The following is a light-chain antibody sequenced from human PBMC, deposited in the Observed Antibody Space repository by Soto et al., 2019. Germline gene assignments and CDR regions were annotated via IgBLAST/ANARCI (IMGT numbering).Light chain of an antibody. V-gene: IGLV1-51*01. CDR1: SSNIGNNY. Sequence: QSVLTQPPSVSAAPGQKVTISCSGSSSNIGNNYVSWYQQLPGTAPKLLIYDNNKLPSGIPDRFSGSKSGTSATLGITGLQTGDEADYYCGTWDSSLSAEVFGTGTKLTVL. CDR3: GTWDSSLSAEV. CDR2: DNN. J-gene: IGLJ1*01.